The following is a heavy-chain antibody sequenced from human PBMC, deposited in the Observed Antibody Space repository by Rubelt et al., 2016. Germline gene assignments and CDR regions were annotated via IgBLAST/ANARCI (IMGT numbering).Heavy chain of an antibody. D-gene: IGHD3-3*01. Sequence: QLGMRGGGLVQPGGSLRLSCAASGFTFSSYSMNWVRQAPGKGLGWISYINYKGSTISYADSVKGRFTISRDNAKNSLFLQMSSLRAEDTAVYYCARVFDYNFWSGYYYWGQGTLVTVSS. J-gene: IGHJ4*02. V-gene: IGHV3-48*04. CDR2: INYKGSTI. CDR1: GFTFSSYS. CDR3: ARVFDYNFWSGYYY.